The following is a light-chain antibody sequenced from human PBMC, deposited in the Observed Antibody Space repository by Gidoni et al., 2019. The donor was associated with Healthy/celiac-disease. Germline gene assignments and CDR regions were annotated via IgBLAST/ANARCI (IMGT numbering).Light chain of an antibody. CDR1: HSVSSY. Sequence: GTLSLSPGDSATLSSRASHSVSSYSAWYQQPPGHAPRLLIYAASNRATGIPAMFSGSGSGTDFTLTISSLDPEDFAVYYCQQRSNWLTFGGGTKVEIK. CDR2: AAS. V-gene: IGKV3-11*01. J-gene: IGKJ4*01. CDR3: QQRSNWLT.